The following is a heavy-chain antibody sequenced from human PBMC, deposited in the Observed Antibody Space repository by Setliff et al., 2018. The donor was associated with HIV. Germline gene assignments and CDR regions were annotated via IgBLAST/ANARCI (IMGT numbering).Heavy chain of an antibody. D-gene: IGHD2-2*01. V-gene: IGHV4-39*01. J-gene: IGHJ3*02. CDR3: ARRRTRDAFDI. CDR1: GGSISSSSYY. Sequence: ATLSLTCTVSGGSISSSSYYWGWIRQPPGKGLEWIGSVYYSGSTYYNSSLKRRVTISVDTSKNQFSLKLRSVTAADTAVYYCARRRTRDAFDIWGQGTMVTVSS. CDR2: VYYSGST.